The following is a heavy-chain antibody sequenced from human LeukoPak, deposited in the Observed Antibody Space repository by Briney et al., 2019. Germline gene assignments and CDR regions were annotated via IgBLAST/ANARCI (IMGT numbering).Heavy chain of an antibody. CDR1: GFTFNNYA. J-gene: IGHJ4*02. Sequence: GGTLRLSCVASGFTFNNYAMSWVRQAPGKGLEWVSLIYSGGSTYYADSVKGRFTISRDNSKNTLYLQMNTLRVEDTAIYYCVRVALYYYGSESYYFFEHWGQGTPVTASS. CDR3: VRVALYYYGSESYYFFEH. D-gene: IGHD3-10*01. V-gene: IGHV3-66*01. CDR2: IYSGGST.